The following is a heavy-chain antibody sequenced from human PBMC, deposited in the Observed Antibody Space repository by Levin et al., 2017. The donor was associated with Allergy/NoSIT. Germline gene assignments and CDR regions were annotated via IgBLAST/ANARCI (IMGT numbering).Heavy chain of an antibody. V-gene: IGHV3-30-3*01. J-gene: IGHJ4*02. D-gene: IGHD1-1*01. CDR3: VREIAEEGT. CDR1: GFTFSNYA. CDR2: ISDDGSSE. Sequence: PGGSLRLSCAASGFTFSNYAMHWVRQAPGKGLEWVGVISDDGSSEFYIDSMKGRFTISRDNSKNRLYLQMDSLRAEDTALYYCVREIAEEGTWGQGTLVIVSS.